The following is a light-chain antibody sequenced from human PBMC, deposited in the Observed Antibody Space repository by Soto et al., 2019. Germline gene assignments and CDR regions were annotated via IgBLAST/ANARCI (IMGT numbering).Light chain of an antibody. J-gene: IGLJ1*01. Sequence: QSVLTQPPSASGTPGQRVTISCSGGNSNIRSNTVHWYQQLPGTAPKLLIHTDNKRPSGVPDRFSGSKSGTSASLAISGLQSEDEAEYYCASWDDSLNGYVFATGTEVTVL. V-gene: IGLV1-44*01. CDR1: NSNIRSNT. CDR2: TDN. CDR3: ASWDDSLNGYV.